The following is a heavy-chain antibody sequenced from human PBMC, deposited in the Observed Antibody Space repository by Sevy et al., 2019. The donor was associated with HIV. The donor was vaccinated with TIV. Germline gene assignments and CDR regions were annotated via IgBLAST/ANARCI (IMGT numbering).Heavy chain of an antibody. D-gene: IGHD2-21*02. CDR1: GFTFSSYG. V-gene: IGHV3-33*01. CDR2: IWYDGSNK. J-gene: IGHJ3*02. CDR3: ARGKSYCGGDCYYDAFDI. Sequence: GGSLRLSCAASGFTFSSYGMHWVRQAPGKGLEWVAVIWYDGSNKYYADSVKGRFTISRDNSKNTLYLQMNSLRAEDTAVYYCARGKSYCGGDCYYDAFDIWGQRTMVTVSS.